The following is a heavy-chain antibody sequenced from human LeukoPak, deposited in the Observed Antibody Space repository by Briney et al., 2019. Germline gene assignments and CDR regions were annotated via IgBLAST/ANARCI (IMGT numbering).Heavy chain of an antibody. CDR3: AREQEWLKVFDI. V-gene: IGHV4-30-4*01. J-gene: IGHJ3*02. D-gene: IGHD3-3*01. CDR1: GGSISSGDYY. CDR2: IYYSGST. Sequence: SQTLSLTCTVSGGSISSGDYYWSWIRRPPGKGLEWIGYIYYSGSTYYNPSLKSRVTISVDTSKNQFSLKLSSVTAADTAVYYCAREQEWLKVFDIWGQGTMVTVSS.